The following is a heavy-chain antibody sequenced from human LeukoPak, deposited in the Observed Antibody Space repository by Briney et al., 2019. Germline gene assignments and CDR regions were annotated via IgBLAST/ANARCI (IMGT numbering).Heavy chain of an antibody. CDR1: GGSISSYY. Sequence: SETLSLTCTVSGGSISSYYWSWIRQPPGKGLEWIGYIYYSGSTNYNPSLKSRVTISVDTSKNQFSLKLSSVTAADTAVYYCARDGIQYGDAFDIWGQGTMVTASS. CDR2: IYYSGST. CDR3: ARDGIQYGDAFDI. D-gene: IGHD5-18*01. J-gene: IGHJ3*02. V-gene: IGHV4-59*01.